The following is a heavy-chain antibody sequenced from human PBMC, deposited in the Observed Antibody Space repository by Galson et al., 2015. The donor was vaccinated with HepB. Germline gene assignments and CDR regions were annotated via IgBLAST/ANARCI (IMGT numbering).Heavy chain of an antibody. V-gene: IGHV3-7*03. CDR2: IKQDGSEK. CDR1: GLIFRNYW. Sequence: SLRLSCAASGLIFRNYWMSWVRQAPGKGLEWEANIKQDGSEKYYVASVTGRFTISRDNAKNSLYLQMNSLRAEDTAVYYCARDVLWGQGTLVTVSS. D-gene: IGHD2/OR15-2a*01. CDR3: ARDVL. J-gene: IGHJ4*02.